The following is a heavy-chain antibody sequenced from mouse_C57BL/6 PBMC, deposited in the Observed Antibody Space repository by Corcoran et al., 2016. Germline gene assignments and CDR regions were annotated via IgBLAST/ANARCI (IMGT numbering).Heavy chain of an antibody. CDR2: INPNNGGT. CDR1: GYTFTDYY. CDR3: ARYYYGSSLDY. V-gene: IGHV1-26*01. D-gene: IGHD1-1*01. Sequence: EVQLQQSGPELVKPGASVKISCKASGYTFTDYYMNWVKQSHGKSLEWIGDINPNNGGTSYNQKFKGKATLTVDKSSSTAYMELRSLTSEDSAVYYCARYYYGSSLDYWGQGTTLTGS. J-gene: IGHJ2*01.